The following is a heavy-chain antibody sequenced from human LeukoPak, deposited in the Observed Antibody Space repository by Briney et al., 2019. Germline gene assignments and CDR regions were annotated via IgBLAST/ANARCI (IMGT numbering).Heavy chain of an antibody. CDR3: ARGPYGSGSYQNFDY. CDR1: GYIFTGYY. J-gene: IGHJ4*02. V-gene: IGHV1-2*02. D-gene: IGHD3-10*01. Sequence: ASVKVSCKASGYIFTGYYMHWVRQAPGQGLEWMGWINPNSGGTNYAQKFQGRVTMTRDTSISTAYMELSRLRSDDTAVYYCARGPYGSGSYQNFDYWGQGTLVTVSS. CDR2: INPNSGGT.